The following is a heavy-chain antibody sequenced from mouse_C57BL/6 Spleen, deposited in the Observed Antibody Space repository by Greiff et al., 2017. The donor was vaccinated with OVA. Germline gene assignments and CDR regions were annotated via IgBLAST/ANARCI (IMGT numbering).Heavy chain of an antibody. V-gene: IGHV1-52*01. D-gene: IGHD2-4*01. J-gene: IGHJ2*01. CDR1: GYTFTSYW. CDR2: IDPSDSET. Sequence: QVQLQQPGAELVRPGSSVKLSCKASGYTFTSYWMHWVKQRPIQGLEWIGNIDPSDSETHYNQKFKDKATLTVDKSSSTAYMQLSSLTSEDSAVYYCARPDDYDGSYFDYWRQGTTLTVSS. CDR3: ARPDDYDGSYFDY.